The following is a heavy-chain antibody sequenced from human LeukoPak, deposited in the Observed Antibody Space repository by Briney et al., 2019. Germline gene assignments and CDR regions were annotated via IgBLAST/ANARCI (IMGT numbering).Heavy chain of an antibody. Sequence: GGSLRLSCAASGFTFSNYAIHWVRQAPGKGLEWVSATSVSGGSTYYADSVKGRFTISRDNSKNTLYLQMNSLRAEDTAVYYCAKGPGYCTSTSCFPDYWGQGTLVTVSS. V-gene: IGHV3-23*01. CDR1: GFTFSNYA. D-gene: IGHD2-2*01. J-gene: IGHJ4*02. CDR2: TSVSGGST. CDR3: AKGPGYCTSTSCFPDY.